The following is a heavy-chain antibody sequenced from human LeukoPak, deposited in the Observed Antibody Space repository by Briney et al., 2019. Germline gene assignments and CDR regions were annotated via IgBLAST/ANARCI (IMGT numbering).Heavy chain of an antibody. CDR2: AWYDGSKT. Sequence: GGSLRLSCAASGFTFSSYAMHWVRQAPGKGLEWVAVAWYDGSKTYSADSVKGRITISRDDSKNTLYLQMNSLRAEDTAVYYCARGVDYYDSSGTIDYWGQGTLVTVSS. V-gene: IGHV3-33*01. D-gene: IGHD3-22*01. CDR1: GFTFSSYA. J-gene: IGHJ4*02. CDR3: ARGVDYYDSSGTIDY.